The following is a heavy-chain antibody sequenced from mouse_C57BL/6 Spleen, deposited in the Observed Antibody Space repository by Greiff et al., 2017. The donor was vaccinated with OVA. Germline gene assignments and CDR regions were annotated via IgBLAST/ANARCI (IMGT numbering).Heavy chain of an antibody. V-gene: IGHV1-64*01. CDR3: ARREGNYDAMDY. Sequence: QVQLQQPGAELVKPGASVKLSCKASGYTFTSYWMHWVKQRPGQGLEWIGMIHPNSGSTNYNEKFKSKATLTVDKSSSTAYMQLSSLTSEDSAVYYCARREGNYDAMDYWGQGTSVTVSS. CDR2: IHPNSGST. D-gene: IGHD2-1*01. CDR1: GYTFTSYW. J-gene: IGHJ4*01.